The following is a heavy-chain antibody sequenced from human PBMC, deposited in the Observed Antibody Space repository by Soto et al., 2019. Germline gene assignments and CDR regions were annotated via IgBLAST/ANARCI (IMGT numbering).Heavy chain of an antibody. CDR2: IYYSGST. CDR1: GGSISSSSYY. Sequence: QLQLQESGPGLVKPSETLSLTCTVSGGSISSSSYYWGWIRQPPGKGLEWIGSIYYSGSTYYNPSLNSRVTISVDTYKTQFSLKLSSVTAADTAVYYCARPSCGGALAWGCLFDYWGQGTLVTVSS. D-gene: IGHD3-16*01. CDR3: ARPSCGGALAWGCLFDY. J-gene: IGHJ4*02. V-gene: IGHV4-39*01.